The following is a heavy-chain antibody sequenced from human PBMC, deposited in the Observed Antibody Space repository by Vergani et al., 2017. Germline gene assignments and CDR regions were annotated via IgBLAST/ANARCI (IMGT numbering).Heavy chain of an antibody. D-gene: IGHD3-9*01. CDR3: ARGRLRYFDWLSKPDAFDI. Sequence: QVQLQQWGAGLLKPSETLSLTCAVYGGSFSGYYWSWIRQPPGKGLEWFGEINHSGSTNYNPSLKSRVTISVDTSKNQFSLKLSSVTAADTAVYYCARGRLRYFDWLSKPDAFDIWGQGTMVTVSS. V-gene: IGHV4-34*01. CDR2: INHSGST. J-gene: IGHJ3*02. CDR1: GGSFSGYY.